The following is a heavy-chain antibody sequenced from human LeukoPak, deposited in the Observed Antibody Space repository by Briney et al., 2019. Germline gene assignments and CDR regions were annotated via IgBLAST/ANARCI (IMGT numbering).Heavy chain of an antibody. CDR1: GFTFSTYG. J-gene: IGHJ4*02. Sequence: PGGSLRLSCAASGFTFSTYGMNWVRQAPGKGLEWVAFTLYDGSTKYYADSVKGRFTVSRDNSKNTLYLQMNSLRAEDTAVYYCAKDSSYYYDTRGPYFDYWGQGTLVTVSS. CDR3: AKDSSYYYDTRGPYFDY. V-gene: IGHV3-30*18. CDR2: TLYDGSTK. D-gene: IGHD3-22*01.